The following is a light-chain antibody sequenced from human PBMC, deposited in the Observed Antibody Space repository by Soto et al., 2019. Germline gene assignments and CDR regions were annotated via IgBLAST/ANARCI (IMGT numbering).Light chain of an antibody. Sequence: DIQLTQSPSSLSASVGYRVTITCEASQDISYYLNWYQQRPGKAPKLLIYDASNLGTGVPLRFSGSGSGTDFSFTISSLQPEDIATYYCQQYDILPTFGQGTRLEIK. CDR3: QQYDILPT. CDR2: DAS. J-gene: IGKJ5*01. V-gene: IGKV1-33*01. CDR1: QDISYY.